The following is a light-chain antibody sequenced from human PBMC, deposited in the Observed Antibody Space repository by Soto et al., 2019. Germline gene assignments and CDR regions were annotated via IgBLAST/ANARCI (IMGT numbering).Light chain of an antibody. V-gene: IGLV2-14*01. CDR1: SSDVGAYNY. Sequence: QSALTQPASVSGSPGQSIAISCTGTSSDVGAYNYVSWYQQHPGTAPKLMIYDVRDRPSGVSDRFSGSKSGNTASLTISGLQAEDEAHYYCSSYTTSSTLIFGGGTKLTVL. CDR2: DVR. J-gene: IGLJ2*01. CDR3: SSYTTSSTLI.